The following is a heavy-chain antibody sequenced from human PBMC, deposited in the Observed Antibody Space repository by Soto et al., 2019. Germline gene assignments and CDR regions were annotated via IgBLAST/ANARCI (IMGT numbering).Heavy chain of an antibody. V-gene: IGHV4-39*01. CDR3: ARARGSRNRNAFNI. J-gene: IGHJ3*02. D-gene: IGHD3-10*01. CDR1: GGSIGSGANY. Sequence: SETLSLTCTVSGGSIGSGANYWGWLRQPPGKGLEWIGSIYSGGSPAHNPSLKSRVTISLDTSDNQLSLNLTSVTAADTAMYYCARARGSRNRNAFNIWGNGTMVTVSS. CDR2: IYSGGSP.